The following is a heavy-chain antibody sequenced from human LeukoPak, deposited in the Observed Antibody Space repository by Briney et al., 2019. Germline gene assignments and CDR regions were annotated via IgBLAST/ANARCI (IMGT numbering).Heavy chain of an antibody. V-gene: IGHV3-7*01. CDR2: IKQDGSKK. Sequence: GVSLRLSCVASGFPFSSYWMPWVRQAPGKGLEWVANIKQDGSKKSYVDSVKGRFTISRHNAKNSLYLKMNSLRAEDTAIYYCTKVGYIDEGIDYWGQGTLVTVSS. D-gene: IGHD5-24*01. CDR3: TKVGYIDEGIDY. J-gene: IGHJ4*02. CDR1: GFPFSSYW.